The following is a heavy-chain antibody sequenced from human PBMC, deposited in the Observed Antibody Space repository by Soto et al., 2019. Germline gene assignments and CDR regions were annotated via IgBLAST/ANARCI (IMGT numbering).Heavy chain of an antibody. V-gene: IGHV1-69*01. J-gene: IGHJ6*01. CDR3: ARDYGEGGMDV. Sequence: QMHLVQSGPEVRKPGSSVKVSCKASGGTFGDYGIDWVRQAPGHGLEWMGGILPVFRTPRNAQKFEGRVSLTGDEVTNTGFMELHSLRAGDKATYYCARDYGEGGMDVWGQGTTVIVAS. D-gene: IGHD3-10*01. CDR1: GGTFGDYG. CDR2: ILPVFRTP.